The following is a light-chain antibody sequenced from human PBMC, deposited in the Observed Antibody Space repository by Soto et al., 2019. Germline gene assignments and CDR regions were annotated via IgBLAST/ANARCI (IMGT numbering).Light chain of an antibody. J-gene: IGKJ1*01. CDR2: KAS. Sequence: DIQMTQSPSTLSASGGDRVTITCRASQSISNWLAWYQQKPGKVPKLLIYKASTLESGVPSRFSGSASGTEFTLTISSQQPDDFATYYCQRYDSFRTFGQGTTVEIK. CDR3: QRYDSFRT. CDR1: QSISNW. V-gene: IGKV1-5*03.